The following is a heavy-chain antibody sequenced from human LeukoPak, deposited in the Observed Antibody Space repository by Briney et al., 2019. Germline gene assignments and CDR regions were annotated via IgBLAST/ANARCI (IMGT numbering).Heavy chain of an antibody. CDR2: IYYSGST. V-gene: IGHV4-39*07. Sequence: PSETLSLTCTVSGGSISSSSYYWGWIRQPPGKGLEWIGSIYYSGSTYYNPSLKSRVTISVDTSKNQFSLKLSSVTAADTAVYYCARGPPSATGTTYDYWGQGTLVTVSS. CDR1: GGSISSSSYY. D-gene: IGHD1-1*01. CDR3: ARGPPSATGTTYDY. J-gene: IGHJ4*02.